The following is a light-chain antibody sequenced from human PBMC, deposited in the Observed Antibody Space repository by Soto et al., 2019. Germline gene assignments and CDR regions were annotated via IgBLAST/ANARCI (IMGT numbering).Light chain of an antibody. J-gene: IGKJ2*01. V-gene: IGKV3-11*01. Sequence: EIVLRQSPVTLSLSPGXRATLSCRASQSISRYLAWYQQKPGQAPRLLIYDASNRATGIPGRFSGDGSGTDFTLTISSLEPEDFAVYYCQHSNNWPFTFGQGTKVDIK. CDR3: QHSNNWPFT. CDR2: DAS. CDR1: QSISRY.